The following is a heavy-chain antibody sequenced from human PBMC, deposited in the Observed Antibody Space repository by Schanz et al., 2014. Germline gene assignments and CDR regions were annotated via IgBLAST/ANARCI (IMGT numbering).Heavy chain of an antibody. CDR1: GFTFDDYA. J-gene: IGHJ4*02. CDR2: ISWNSGNI. V-gene: IGHV3-9*01. Sequence: EVQLVESGGHLVQPGRYLRLSCAASGFTFDDYAMHWVRQAPGKGLEWVSGISWNSGNIVYADSVKGRFTVSRDNAKNCLHMQPNSRRAEDTAFYYCAKDILKYTLSGVHSWGQGTLVTVSS. D-gene: IGHD3-10*01. CDR3: AKDILKYTLSGVHS.